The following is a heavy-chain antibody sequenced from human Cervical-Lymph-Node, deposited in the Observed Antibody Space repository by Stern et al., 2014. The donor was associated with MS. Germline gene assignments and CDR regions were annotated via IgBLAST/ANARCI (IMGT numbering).Heavy chain of an antibody. J-gene: IGHJ4*02. CDR3: ARDLAVDGFDY. D-gene: IGHD6-19*01. V-gene: IGHV4-4*07. Sequence: QVQLQESGPGLVKPSETLSLTCAVSGASINSFYWSWVRQPAGKGLEWIGRFYASGGNNSKPSHKSRVTMSVDTSKNHFFLKLRSVTAADTAVYYCARDLAVDGFDYWGQGTLVTVSS. CDR2: FYASGGN. CDR1: GASINSFY.